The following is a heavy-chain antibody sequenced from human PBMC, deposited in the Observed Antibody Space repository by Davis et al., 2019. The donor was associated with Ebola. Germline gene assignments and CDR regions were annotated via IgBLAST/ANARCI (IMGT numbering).Heavy chain of an antibody. CDR1: GVSFRGYY. V-gene: IGHV4-34*01. D-gene: IGHD5-24*01. Sequence: SESLSLTCAVSGVSFRGYYLSWIRQPPGKGLEWIGEINHSGSTNYNPSLKSRVTISVDTSKNQFSLKVSSVTAADTAVYYCARRDGYSLSLGYWGQGTLVTVSS. CDR2: INHSGST. CDR3: ARRDGYSLSLGY. J-gene: IGHJ4*02.